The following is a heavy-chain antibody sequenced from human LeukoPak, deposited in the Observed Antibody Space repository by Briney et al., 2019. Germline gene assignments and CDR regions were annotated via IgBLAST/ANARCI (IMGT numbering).Heavy chain of an antibody. Sequence: GGSLRLSCAASGFTFSSYEMNWVRQAPGKGLEWVSYISSSGSTIYYADSVKGRFTISRDNAKNSLYLQMNSLRAEDTAVYYCAREADRGGADYFEYWGQGTLVTVSS. V-gene: IGHV3-48*03. J-gene: IGHJ4*02. CDR2: ISSSGSTI. D-gene: IGHD3-22*01. CDR3: AREADRGGADYFEY. CDR1: GFTFSSYE.